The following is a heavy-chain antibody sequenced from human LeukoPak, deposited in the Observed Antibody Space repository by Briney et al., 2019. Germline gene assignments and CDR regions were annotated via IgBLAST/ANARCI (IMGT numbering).Heavy chain of an antibody. CDR2: ISSSSSYI. D-gene: IGHD3-3*01. Sequence: GGSLRLSCAASGFTFSSYSMNWVRQAPGKGLEWVSSISSSSSYIYYADSVKGRFTISRDNAKNSLYLQMNSLRAEDTAVYYCARLLFVSIFGWYNWFDPWGQGTLVTVSS. J-gene: IGHJ5*02. CDR1: GFTFSSYS. V-gene: IGHV3-21*01. CDR3: ARLLFVSIFGWYNWFDP.